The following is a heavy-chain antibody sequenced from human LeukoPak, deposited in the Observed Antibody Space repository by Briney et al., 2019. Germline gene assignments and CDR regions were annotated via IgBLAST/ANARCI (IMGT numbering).Heavy chain of an antibody. J-gene: IGHJ6*02. CDR3: ARAYSYCSGGSCYRGVYYGMDV. CDR1: GYTFTGYY. CDR2: INPNSGGT. V-gene: IGHV1-2*02. Sequence: GASVKVSCKASGYTFTGYYMHWVRQAPGQGLEWMGWINPNSGGTNYAQKFQGRVTMTRDTSISTAYMELSRLRSDDTAVYYCARAYSYCSGGSCYRGVYYGMDVWGQGTTVTVSS. D-gene: IGHD2-15*01.